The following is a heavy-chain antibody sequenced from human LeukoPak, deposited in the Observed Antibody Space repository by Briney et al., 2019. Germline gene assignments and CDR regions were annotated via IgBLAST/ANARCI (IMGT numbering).Heavy chain of an antibody. CDR2: IYYSRST. Sequence: SSETLSLTCTVSGGSISSYYWSWIRQPPGKGLEWIGYIYYSRSTNYNPSLKSRVTISVDTSKNQFSLKLSSVTAADTAVYYCGRGNGVTGYWGQGTLVTVSS. J-gene: IGHJ4*02. V-gene: IGHV4-59*01. CDR3: GRGNGVTGY. D-gene: IGHD1-1*01. CDR1: GGSISSYY.